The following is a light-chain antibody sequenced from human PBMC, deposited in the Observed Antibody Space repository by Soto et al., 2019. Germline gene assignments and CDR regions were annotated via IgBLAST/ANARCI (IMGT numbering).Light chain of an antibody. CDR3: EQTYSTPVT. J-gene: IGKJ5*01. CDR2: AAS. CDR1: QNIYNY. Sequence: DIQMTQSPSSLSASVGDRVTVTCRTSQNIYNYLNWYQQKPGKAPKLLIYAASSVQSGVPLRFSGNGSGTDFTLTISRLQPEYFATYYCEQTYSTPVTFGQGTRL. V-gene: IGKV1-39*01.